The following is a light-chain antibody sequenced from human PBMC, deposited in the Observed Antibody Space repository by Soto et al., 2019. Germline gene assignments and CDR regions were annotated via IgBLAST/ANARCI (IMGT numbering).Light chain of an antibody. CDR3: QQRSDRLS. Sequence: VVLTQSPATLSLSLGESAALSCRASQSVGSNLAWYQQKRGQAPRLLIYDATERATGLPARFTGSRSGTDFTLSISSLEPDDVAVYYCQQRSDRLSFGGGTVVEI. CDR1: QSVGSN. CDR2: DAT. V-gene: IGKV3-11*01. J-gene: IGKJ4*01.